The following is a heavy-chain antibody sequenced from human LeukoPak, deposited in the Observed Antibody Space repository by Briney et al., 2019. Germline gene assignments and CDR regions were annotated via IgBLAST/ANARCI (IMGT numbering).Heavy chain of an antibody. CDR1: GFTFSSYS. CDR2: IRRRSSNI. J-gene: IGHJ6*03. CDR3: AREDNLGNYYNFYMDV. D-gene: IGHD1-1*01. V-gene: IGHV3-48*01. Sequence: PGGSLRLSCAASGFTFSSYSMNWVRQAPGKGLEWVSYIRRRSSNIYYADSVKGRFTITRDDAKNSLYLQMNSLRAEDTAAYYCAREDNLGNYYNFYMDVWGKGTTVSVSS.